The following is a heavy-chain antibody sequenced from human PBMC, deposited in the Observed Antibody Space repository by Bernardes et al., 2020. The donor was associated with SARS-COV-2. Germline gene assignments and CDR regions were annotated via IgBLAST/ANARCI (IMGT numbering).Heavy chain of an antibody. CDR3: AKDSGAYYGSGSLDD. CDR2: IGWDGQSK. J-gene: IGHJ4*02. D-gene: IGHD3-10*01. CDR1: GFTFDDFA. V-gene: IGHV3-9*01. Sequence: GGSLRLSCTTSGFTFDDFAMHWVWQVPGKGLEWVSGIGWDGQSKGYADSLKGRFTVSRDNGKKSLYLQMDGLTRDDTALYFCAKDSGAYYGSGSLDDWGRGTQVIVSS.